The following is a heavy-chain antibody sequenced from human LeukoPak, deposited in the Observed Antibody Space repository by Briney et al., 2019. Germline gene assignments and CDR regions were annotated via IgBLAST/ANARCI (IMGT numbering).Heavy chain of an antibody. J-gene: IGHJ4*02. Sequence: PGGSLRLSCAASGFTVSSKYMTCVRQAPGKGLEWLSVMYSGCSTFYADSVRGRFTISRDSSKKTVYLQMSSLRAEDTAVYYCARGRGSYYDTTGGLDYWGQGTLVTVSS. CDR3: ARGRGSYYDTTGGLDY. D-gene: IGHD3-22*01. V-gene: IGHV3-53*01. CDR2: MYSGCST. CDR1: GFTVSSKY.